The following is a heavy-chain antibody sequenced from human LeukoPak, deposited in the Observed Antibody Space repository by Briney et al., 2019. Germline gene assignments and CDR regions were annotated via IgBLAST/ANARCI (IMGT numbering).Heavy chain of an antibody. CDR3: ARGFCSGGTCYSGTH. CDR1: GFTRSDHY. D-gene: IGHD2-15*01. V-gene: IGHV3-72*01. J-gene: IGHJ4*02. Sequence: GGSLRLSCAASGFTRSDHYMDWIRQDPGKGLEWVGRSRDKASRYTTEYAASAEGRFILSRDDLKNSLYLQLNSLTTEDTAVYYCARGFCSGGTCYSGTHWGQGTLVTVSS. CDR2: SRDKASRYTT.